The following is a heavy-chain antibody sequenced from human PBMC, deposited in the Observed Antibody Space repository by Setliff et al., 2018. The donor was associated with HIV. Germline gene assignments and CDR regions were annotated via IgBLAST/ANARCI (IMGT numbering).Heavy chain of an antibody. CDR3: ARASTVVTPGWLDP. J-gene: IGHJ5*02. Sequence: SVKVSCKALGHNFTSYTFSWMRQAPGQGLEWMGGIIPIFGTPNYAQKFQGRVTITADESTSTAYMELASLTSEDTAVYYCARASTVVTPGWLDPWGQGTLVTVSS. D-gene: IGHD4-17*01. CDR2: IIPIFGTP. CDR1: GHNFTSYT. V-gene: IGHV1-69*13.